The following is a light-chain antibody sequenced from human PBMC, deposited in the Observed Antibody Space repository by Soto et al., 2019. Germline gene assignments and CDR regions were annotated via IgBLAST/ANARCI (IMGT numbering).Light chain of an antibody. J-gene: IGLJ1*01. CDR1: SSDVGGYNS. Sequence: QSALTQPASVSGSPGQSIAISCTGTSSDVGGYNSVPWYQQHPGKAPKLMIYNVSNRPSGVSDRFSGSKSGNTASLTISGLQAEDEADYYCSSYTSSNTYVFGTGTKVTVL. CDR3: SSYTSSNTYV. CDR2: NVS. V-gene: IGLV2-14*03.